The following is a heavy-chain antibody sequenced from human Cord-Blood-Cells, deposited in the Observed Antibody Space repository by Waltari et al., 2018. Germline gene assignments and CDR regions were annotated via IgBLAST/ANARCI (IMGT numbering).Heavy chain of an antibody. D-gene: IGHD6-13*01. J-gene: IGHJ2*01. V-gene: IGHV4-39*01. Sequence: QLQLQESGPGLVKPSETLSLTCTVSGGSISSSSYYWGWIRQPPGKGLEWIGSIYYSGRTNYNPSLKSRVTISVDTSKNQFSLKLSSVTAADTAVYYCARHTSNSSWYWYFDLWGRGTLVTVSS. CDR2: IYYSGRT. CDR1: GGSISSSSYY. CDR3: ARHTSNSSWYWYFDL.